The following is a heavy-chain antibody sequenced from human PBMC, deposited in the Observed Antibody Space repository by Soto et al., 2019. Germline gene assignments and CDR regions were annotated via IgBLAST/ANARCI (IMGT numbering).Heavy chain of an antibody. J-gene: IGHJ4*02. CDR3: NKESRSYYDSGGY. D-gene: IGHD3-22*01. Sequence: GGSLRLSCAASGFTFSKAWMSWLRQAPGKGLEWVGHIKSKIDGGATDYAAPVKGRFSISRDDSKNTLYLQMNNLETEDTALYHCNKESRSYYDSGGYWGQGTLVTVSS. CDR2: IKSKIDGGAT. V-gene: IGHV3-15*01. CDR1: GFTFSKAW.